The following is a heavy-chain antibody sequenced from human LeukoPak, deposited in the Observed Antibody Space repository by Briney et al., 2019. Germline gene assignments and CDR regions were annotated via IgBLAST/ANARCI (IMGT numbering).Heavy chain of an antibody. Sequence: PSETLSLTCAVYGGSFSGYYWSWIRQPPGKGLEWIGEINHSGSTNYNPSLKSRVTISVDTSKNQLSLKLSSVTAADTAVYYCARGGIAARPNWFDPWGQGTLVTVSS. CDR2: INHSGST. D-gene: IGHD6-6*01. CDR3: ARGGIAARPNWFDP. V-gene: IGHV4-34*01. CDR1: GGSFSGYY. J-gene: IGHJ5*02.